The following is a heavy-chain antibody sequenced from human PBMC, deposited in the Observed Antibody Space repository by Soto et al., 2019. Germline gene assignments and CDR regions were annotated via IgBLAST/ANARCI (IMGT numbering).Heavy chain of an antibody. CDR3: ARDSPRHSSSQYGMDV. CDR1: GFTFSSYD. V-gene: IGHV3-13*01. CDR2: IGTAGDT. J-gene: IGHJ6*02. Sequence: LRLSCAASGFTFSSYDMHWVRQATGKGLEWVSAIGTAGDTYYPGSVKGRFTISRENAKSSLYLQMNSLRAGDTAVYYCARDSPRHSSSQYGMDVWGQGTTVTVSS. D-gene: IGHD6-6*01.